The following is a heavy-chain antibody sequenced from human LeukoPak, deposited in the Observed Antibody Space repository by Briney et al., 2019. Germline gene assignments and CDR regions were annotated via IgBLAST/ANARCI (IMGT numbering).Heavy chain of an antibody. V-gene: IGHV1-69*04. J-gene: IGHJ4*02. CDR2: IIPILGIA. Sequence: GSSVKVSCKASGGTFSSYAISWVRQATGQGLEWMGRIIPILGIANYAQKFQGRVTITANKSTSTAYMELSSLRSEDTAVYYCARSYCSGGSCYSGAFDYWGQGTLVTVSS. CDR3: ARSYCSGGSCYSGAFDY. D-gene: IGHD2-15*01. CDR1: GGTFSSYA.